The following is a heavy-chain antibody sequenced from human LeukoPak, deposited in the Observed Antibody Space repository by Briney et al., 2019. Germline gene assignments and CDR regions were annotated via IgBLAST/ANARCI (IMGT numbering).Heavy chain of an antibody. CDR3: ARHEYSGSYYGLSWFDP. D-gene: IGHD1-26*01. CDR1: GGSISSSGYY. CDR2: IYYSGST. Sequence: SETLSLTCTVSGGSISSSGYYWGWIRQPPGKGLEWIASIYYSGSTYYNPSLKSRVTISVDTSKNQLALKLSSLTSADTAVYYCARHEYSGSYYGLSWFDPWGQGTLVTVSS. V-gene: IGHV4-39*01. J-gene: IGHJ5*02.